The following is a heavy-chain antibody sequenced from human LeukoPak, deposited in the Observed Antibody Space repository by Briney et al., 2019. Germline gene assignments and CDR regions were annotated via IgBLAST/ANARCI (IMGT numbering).Heavy chain of an antibody. CDR3: ARAAAAGTSLIYYYYMDV. J-gene: IGHJ6*03. D-gene: IGHD6-13*01. CDR2: ISAYNGNT. CDR1: GYTFSSYG. Sequence: GASVKVSCKASGYTFSSYGISWVRQAPGQGLEWMGWISAYNGNTNYAQKFQGRVTMTTDTSMSTAYMELRSLRSDDTAMYYCARAAAAGTSLIYYYYMDVWGKGTTVTISS. V-gene: IGHV1-18*01.